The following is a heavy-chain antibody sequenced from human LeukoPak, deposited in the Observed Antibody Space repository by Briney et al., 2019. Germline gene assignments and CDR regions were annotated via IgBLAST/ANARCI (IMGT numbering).Heavy chain of an antibody. CDR3: ARSLTGTTPFDY. CDR2: IYTSGST. D-gene: IGHD1-7*01. J-gene: IGHJ4*02. V-gene: IGHV4-61*02. Sequence: SETLSLTCTVSGGSISSSSYYWSWIRQPAGKGLEWIGRIYTSGSTNYNPSLKSRVTISVDTSKNQFSLKLSSVTAADTAVYYCARSLTGTTPFDYWGQGTLVTVSS. CDR1: GGSISSSSYY.